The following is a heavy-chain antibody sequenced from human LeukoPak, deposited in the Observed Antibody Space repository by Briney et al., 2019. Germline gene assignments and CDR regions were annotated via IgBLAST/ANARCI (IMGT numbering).Heavy chain of an antibody. V-gene: IGHV1-46*01. Sequence: ASVKVSCKASGYTFTSYYMHWVRHAPGQGLEWMGIINPSGGSTSYAQKLQGRVTMTRDTSTSTVYMELSSLRSEDTDVYYCASRGICSGGSCYSSFLDYWGQGTLVTVSS. CDR1: GYTFTSYY. CDR2: INPSGGST. D-gene: IGHD2-15*01. CDR3: ASRGICSGGSCYSSFLDY. J-gene: IGHJ4*02.